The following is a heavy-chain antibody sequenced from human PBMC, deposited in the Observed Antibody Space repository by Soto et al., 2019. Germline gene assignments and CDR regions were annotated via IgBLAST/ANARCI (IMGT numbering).Heavy chain of an antibody. D-gene: IGHD2-8*02. CDR2: IYYSGTT. CDR1: GYPISSSNW. CDR3: ARQVTGLMGYAYDI. V-gene: IGHV4-28*01. J-gene: IGHJ3*02. Sequence: SDTLSLTSAVSGYPISSSNWWGWIRQPPGKGLEWIVYIYYSGTTYYNPSLKSRVTISVDTSKNQFSLKLNSVAAADTAIYYCARQVTGLMGYAYDIWGQGTMVT.